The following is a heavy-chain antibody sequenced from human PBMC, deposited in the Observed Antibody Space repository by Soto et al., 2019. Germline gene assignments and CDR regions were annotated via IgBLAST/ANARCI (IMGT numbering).Heavy chain of an antibody. CDR2: IKGDGREK. V-gene: IGHV3-7*01. J-gene: IGHJ6*02. Sequence: PGGSLRLSCVASGFTFRSFWMSWVRQAPGKGLGWVANIKGDGREKRNVDSVKGRFTISRDNAKNSVYLQMNSLRAEDTALYYCGRDEVRNGVGVWGQGTTVTVSS. CDR3: GRDEVRNGVGV. CDR1: GFTFRSFW.